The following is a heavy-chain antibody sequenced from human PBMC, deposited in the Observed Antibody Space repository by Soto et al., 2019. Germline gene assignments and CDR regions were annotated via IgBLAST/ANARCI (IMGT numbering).Heavy chain of an antibody. Sequence: QVQRVQSGAEVKKPGSSVKVSCKASGGTFSSYAISWVRQAPGQGLEWMGGIIPIFGTANYAQKFQGRVTLTADESTSTGYMELSSLRSEDTAVYYCAFAPAPQRLDTAMVDGYWGQGTLVTVSS. CDR1: GGTFSSYA. D-gene: IGHD5-18*01. CDR2: IIPIFGTA. J-gene: IGHJ4*02. V-gene: IGHV1-69*12. CDR3: AFAPAPQRLDTAMVDGY.